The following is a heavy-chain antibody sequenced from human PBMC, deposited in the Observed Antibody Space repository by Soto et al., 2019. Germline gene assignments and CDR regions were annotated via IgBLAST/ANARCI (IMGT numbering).Heavy chain of an antibody. D-gene: IGHD2-15*01. V-gene: IGHV4-59*08. CDR1: DGYISSYC. Sequence: CTVGDGYISSYCCSRISKNTGKGLEWIGYIYYSGGTYYIPSLKSRVTISVDTSKIQFSLKLSSVTAADTAVYYCAFQSHYGRLLHDTAFAIRGNGTTVPVS. CDR2: IYYSGGT. J-gene: IGHJ3*02. CDR3: AFQSHYGRLLHDTAFAI.